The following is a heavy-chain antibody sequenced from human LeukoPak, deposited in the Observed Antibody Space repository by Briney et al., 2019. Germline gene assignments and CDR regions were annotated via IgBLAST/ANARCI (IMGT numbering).Heavy chain of an antibody. CDR2: ISGSGGST. Sequence: PGGSLRLSCAASGFTFSDHWMSWVRQAPGKGLEWVSAISGSGGSTYYADSVKGRFTISRDNSKNTLYLQMNSLRAEDTAVYYCAKALDYYDSIYWGQGTLVTVSS. CDR1: GFTFSDHW. V-gene: IGHV3-23*01. J-gene: IGHJ4*02. D-gene: IGHD3-22*01. CDR3: AKALDYYDSIY.